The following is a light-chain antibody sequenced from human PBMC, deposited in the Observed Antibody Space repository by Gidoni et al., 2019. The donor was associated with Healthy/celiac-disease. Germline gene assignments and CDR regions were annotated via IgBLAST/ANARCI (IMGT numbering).Light chain of an antibody. Sequence: EIVMTQSPLSLPVTPGEPASISCRSSQSLLHSNGYNYLDWYLQKPGQSPQLLISLGSNRASGVPYRFSGSGSGTDFTLKISRVEAEDVGVYYCMQALQTPLTFGGGTKVEIK. CDR2: LGS. J-gene: IGKJ4*01. CDR1: QSLLHSNGYNY. V-gene: IGKV2-28*01. CDR3: MQALQTPLT.